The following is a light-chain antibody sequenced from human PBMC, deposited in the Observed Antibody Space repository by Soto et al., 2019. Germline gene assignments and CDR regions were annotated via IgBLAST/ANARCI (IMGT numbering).Light chain of an antibody. CDR3: QQSYSTPRT. Sequence: DIQMTQSPSSLSASVGDRVTITCRASQSISSYLNWYHQKPGKAPKLLIYAASRLQSGVPSRFSGSGSGTDFTLTISSLQPEDFATYYCQQSYSTPRTFGQGTKVQIK. CDR2: AAS. V-gene: IGKV1-39*01. CDR1: QSISSY. J-gene: IGKJ1*01.